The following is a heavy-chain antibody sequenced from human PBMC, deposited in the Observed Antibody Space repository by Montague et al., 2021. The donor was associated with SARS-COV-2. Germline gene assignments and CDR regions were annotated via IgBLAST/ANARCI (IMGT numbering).Heavy chain of an antibody. V-gene: IGHV4-61*01. D-gene: IGHD4-23*01. J-gene: IGHJ3*02. CDR1: GGSVSSGSYY. CDR2: IYYSGST. Sequence: SETLSLTCTVSGGSVSSGSYYWSWIRQPPGKGLEWIGYIYYSGSTNYNPSVKSRVTTSVDTSKNQFSLKLSSVTAADTAMYYCAFGGLDAFDIWGQGTVVTVSS. CDR3: AFGGLDAFDI.